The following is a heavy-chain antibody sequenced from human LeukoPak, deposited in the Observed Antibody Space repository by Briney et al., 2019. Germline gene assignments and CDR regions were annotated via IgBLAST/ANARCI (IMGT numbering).Heavy chain of an antibody. D-gene: IGHD3-10*01. CDR1: GYTFTGYY. V-gene: IGHV1-2*02. CDR3: ARDVTSGTYYNGRFDP. CDR2: INPKSGGT. Sequence: GASVKVSCKASGYTFTGYYMHWVRQAPGQGLEWMGWINPKSGGTNYAQKFQGRVTMTRDTSISTAYMELNSLRSDDTALYYCARDVTSGTYYNGRFDPWGQGTLVTVSS. J-gene: IGHJ5*02.